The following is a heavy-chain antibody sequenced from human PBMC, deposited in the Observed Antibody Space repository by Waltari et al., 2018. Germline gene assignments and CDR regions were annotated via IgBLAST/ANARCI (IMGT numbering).Heavy chain of an antibody. CDR2: IYSRWST. CDR3: ARLLDFSHVTSY. J-gene: IGHJ4*02. Sequence: QLHLQESGPGLVRPSEPLSLTSAVSDGSISDGSYYWGWLRQAPRKGLEWSWTIYSRWSTYYNPSFKGRVTISADTSKNQFSLKMPSVTATDTAVYYCARLLDFSHVTSYWSRGTLVTVSS. CDR1: DGSISDGSYY. V-gene: IGHV4-39*01.